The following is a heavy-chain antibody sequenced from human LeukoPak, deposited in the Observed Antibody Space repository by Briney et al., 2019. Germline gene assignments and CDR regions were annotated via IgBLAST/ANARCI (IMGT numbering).Heavy chain of an antibody. CDR3: ARQGGGNYSSSSVLSAFDI. D-gene: IGHD6-6*01. CDR2: IYYSGST. CDR1: GGSISSSSYY. Sequence: PSETLSLTCTVSGGSISSSSYYRGWIRQPPGKGLEWIGSIYYSGSTYYNPSLKSRVTISVDTSKNQFSLKLSSVTAADTAVYYCARQGGGNYSSSSVLSAFDIWGQGTMVTVSS. V-gene: IGHV4-39*01. J-gene: IGHJ3*02.